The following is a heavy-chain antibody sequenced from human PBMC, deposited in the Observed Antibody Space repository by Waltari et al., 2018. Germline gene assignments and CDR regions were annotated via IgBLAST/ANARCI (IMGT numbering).Heavy chain of an antibody. V-gene: IGHV4-4*09. CDR2: IYTSGST. CDR3: ARVKFRGRFDY. J-gene: IGHJ4*02. D-gene: IGHD2-15*01. CDR1: GGPISSYY. Sequence: QVQLQESGPGLVKPSETLSLTCTVSGGPISSYYWSWIRQPPGKGLEWIGYIYTSGSTNYNPSLKSRVTISVDTSKNQFSLKLSSVTAADTAVYYCARVKFRGRFDYWGQGTLVTVSS.